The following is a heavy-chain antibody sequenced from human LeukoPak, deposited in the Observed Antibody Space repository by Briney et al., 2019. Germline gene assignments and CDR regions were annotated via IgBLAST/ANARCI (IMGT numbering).Heavy chain of an antibody. J-gene: IGHJ4*02. V-gene: IGHV3-23*01. CDR3: AKWGDYDVLTGYYVSDY. Sequence: GGSLRLSCAASGFTFSNYAMSWVRQAPGKGLEWVSAITGSGGNTHYADSVKGRFTISRDNSKNTVFLQMNSLRAEDTAVYYCAKWGDYDVLTGYYVSDYWGQGTLVTVSS. D-gene: IGHD3-9*01. CDR2: ITGSGGNT. CDR1: GFTFSNYA.